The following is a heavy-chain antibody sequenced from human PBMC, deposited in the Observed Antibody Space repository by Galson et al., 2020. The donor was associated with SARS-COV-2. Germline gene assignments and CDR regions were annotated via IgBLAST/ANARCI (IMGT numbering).Heavy chain of an antibody. CDR2: IHNTGST. CDR3: TRDCCSGSYYGY. Sequence: GESLKISCAGSGFSVSSNYMNWVRQAPGKGLEWVSAIHNTGSTYYADSVKGRFTIPRDNSKNTLYLQMNSLRVEDTAVYYCTRDCCSGSYYGYWGRGTLVTVSS. D-gene: IGHD1-26*01. CDR1: GFSVSSNY. V-gene: IGHV3-66*03. J-gene: IGHJ4*02.